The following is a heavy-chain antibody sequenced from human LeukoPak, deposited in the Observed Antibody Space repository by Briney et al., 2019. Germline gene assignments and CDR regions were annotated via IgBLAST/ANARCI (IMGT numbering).Heavy chain of an antibody. Sequence: SETLSLTCTVSGGAISSNFWSWLRQPPGKGLEWIGYVYYGGSTKYNPSLKSRVTISVDKSKNNFSLRLNSVAAADTAVYYCARVMECYGDCYPFEYWGQGTLVTVSS. CDR2: VYYGGST. CDR3: ARVMECYGDCYPFEY. J-gene: IGHJ4*02. V-gene: IGHV4-59*01. D-gene: IGHD2-21*02. CDR1: GGAISSNF.